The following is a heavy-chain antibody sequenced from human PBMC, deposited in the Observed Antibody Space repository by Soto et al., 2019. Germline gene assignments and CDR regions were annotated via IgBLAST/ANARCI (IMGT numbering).Heavy chain of an antibody. D-gene: IGHD6-13*01. V-gene: IGHV3-53*02. Sequence: EVQLVETGGGLIQPGGSLRLSCAASGFTVSSNYMSWVRQAPGKGLEWVSVIYSGGSTYYADSVKGRFTISRDNSKNTPYLQMNSLRAEDTAVYYCARDLGSSSSDYWGQGTLVTVSS. CDR2: IYSGGST. CDR3: ARDLGSSSSDY. J-gene: IGHJ4*02. CDR1: GFTVSSNY.